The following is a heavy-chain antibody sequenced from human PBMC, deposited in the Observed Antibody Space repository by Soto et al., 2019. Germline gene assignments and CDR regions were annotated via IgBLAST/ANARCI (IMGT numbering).Heavy chain of an antibody. V-gene: IGHV4-30-2*01. D-gene: IGHD1-7*01. J-gene: IGHJ5*02. CDR3: ARTESGTFDP. Sequence: SETPSLTCTVSGGSLSSSSYYWGWIRQPPGKGLEWIGYIYHSGSTYYNPSLKSRVTISVDRSKNQFSLKLSSVTAADTAVYYCARTESGTFDPWGQGTLVTVSS. CDR1: GGSLSSSSYY. CDR2: IYHSGST.